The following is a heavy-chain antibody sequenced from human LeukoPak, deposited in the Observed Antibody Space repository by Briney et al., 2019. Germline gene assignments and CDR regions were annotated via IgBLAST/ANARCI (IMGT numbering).Heavy chain of an antibody. CDR2: INPNSGGT. CDR1: GYTFTGYY. D-gene: IGHD6-19*01. J-gene: IGHJ4*02. Sequence: ASVKVSCKASGYTFTGYYMHWVRQAPGQGLEWMGWINPNSGGTNYAQKFQGRVTMTRDTSISTAYMELSRLRSDDTAVYYCARVSGWYRGGSDHWGQGTLVTVSS. V-gene: IGHV1-2*02. CDR3: ARVSGWYRGGSDH.